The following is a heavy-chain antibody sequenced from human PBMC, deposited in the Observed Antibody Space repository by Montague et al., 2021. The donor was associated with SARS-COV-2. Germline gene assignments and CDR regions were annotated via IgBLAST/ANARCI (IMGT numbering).Heavy chain of an antibody. V-gene: IGHV4-31*03. D-gene: IGHD1/OR15-1a*01. CDR1: GGSVSSATYY. J-gene: IGHJ5*02. Sequence: TLSLTCTVSGGSVSSATYYWSWIRQPPGKGLEWIGYIYYTRSTYYNPSLKSRVTISLDTSKNQFSLKLSSVTAADTAVYFCVNENWNNGQGFDPWGQGTLVTVSS. CDR2: IYYTRST. CDR3: VNENWNNGQGFDP.